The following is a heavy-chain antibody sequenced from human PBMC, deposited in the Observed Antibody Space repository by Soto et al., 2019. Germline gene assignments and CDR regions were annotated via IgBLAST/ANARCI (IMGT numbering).Heavy chain of an antibody. Sequence: QVQLVQSGAEVKKPGASVKVSCKASGYTFTSYFMHWVRQAPGQGLEWMGIINPSGGSTSYAQKFRGRVTMTRDTSTSTVYMELGSLRSEDTAVYYCARVYCSGGSCYSIDYWGQGTLATVSS. CDR3: ARVYCSGGSCYSIDY. CDR2: INPSGGST. V-gene: IGHV1-46*03. CDR1: GYTFTSYF. D-gene: IGHD2-15*01. J-gene: IGHJ4*02.